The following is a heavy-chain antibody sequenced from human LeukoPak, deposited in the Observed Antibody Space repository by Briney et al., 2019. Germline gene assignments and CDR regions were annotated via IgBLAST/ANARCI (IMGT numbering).Heavy chain of an antibody. CDR3: AKDHYDVGIDY. Sequence: GGSLRLSCAASGFTFSSYGMHWVRQAPGKGLEWVAVISYDGSNKYYADSVKGRFTISRDNSKNTLYLQMNSLRAEDTAVYYCAKDHYDVGIDYWGQGTLVTVSS. CDR2: ISYDGSNK. D-gene: IGHD3-22*01. J-gene: IGHJ4*02. V-gene: IGHV3-30*18. CDR1: GFTFSSYG.